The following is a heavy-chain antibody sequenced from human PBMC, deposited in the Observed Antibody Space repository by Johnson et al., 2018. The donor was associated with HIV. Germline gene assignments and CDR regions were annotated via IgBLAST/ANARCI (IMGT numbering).Heavy chain of an antibody. D-gene: IGHD6-6*01. V-gene: IGHV3-11*04. Sequence: QMQLVESGRGLVKPGGSLRLSCAASGFTFSDYYMSWIRQAPGKGLEWVSYISSSGRTIYYADSVKGRFTISRDNSKNTLYLQMNSLRAEDTAVYYCARGGSIAARREAFDIWGQGTLVTVSS. CDR3: ARGGSIAARREAFDI. CDR1: GFTFSDYY. J-gene: IGHJ3*02. CDR2: ISSSGRTI.